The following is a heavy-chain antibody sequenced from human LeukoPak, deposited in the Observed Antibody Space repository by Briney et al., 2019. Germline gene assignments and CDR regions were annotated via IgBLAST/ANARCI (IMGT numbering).Heavy chain of an antibody. Sequence: GGSLRLSCRGSGFTFWDHAMSWLGQAPGKGLEWVGCIRSKAYRGTTEYPPSVKGRFTTSRVKSISIAYLQMNSLITEDTAFSFCTRGPIQLWIHNGIDVWGQGTTVTVSS. CDR1: GFTFWDHA. CDR3: TRGPIQLWIHNGIDV. J-gene: IGHJ6*02. CDR2: IRSKAYRGTT. D-gene: IGHD1-1*01. V-gene: IGHV3-49*03.